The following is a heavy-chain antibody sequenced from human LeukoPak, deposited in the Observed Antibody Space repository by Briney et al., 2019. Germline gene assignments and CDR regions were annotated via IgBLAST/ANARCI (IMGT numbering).Heavy chain of an antibody. Sequence: GGSLRLSCAASGFTFSNYAMTWVRQAPGKGLEWVSAISGNAGSTFYADSVKGRFTISRDNSKSTLYLQMNSLRAEDTAVYYCAKDRGYWGQGTLVTVSS. CDR1: GFTFSNYA. CDR2: ISGNAGST. V-gene: IGHV3-23*01. J-gene: IGHJ4*02. CDR3: AKDRGY.